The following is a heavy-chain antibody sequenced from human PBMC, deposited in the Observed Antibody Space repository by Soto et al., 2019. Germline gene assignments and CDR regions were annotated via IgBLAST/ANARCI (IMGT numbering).Heavy chain of an antibody. D-gene: IGHD2-15*01. Sequence: LSLTCTVSGGSISSSSYYWGWIRQPPGKGLEWIGSIYYSGSTYCNPSLKSRVTISVDTSKNQFSLKLSSVTAADTAVYYCGVLAAGYCSGGSCYSNWFDPWGQGTLVTVSS. V-gene: IGHV4-39*01. J-gene: IGHJ5*02. CDR3: GVLAAGYCSGGSCYSNWFDP. CDR1: GGSISSSSYY. CDR2: IYYSGST.